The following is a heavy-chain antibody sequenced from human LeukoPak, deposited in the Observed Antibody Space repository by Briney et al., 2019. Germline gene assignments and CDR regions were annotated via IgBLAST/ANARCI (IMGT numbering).Heavy chain of an antibody. J-gene: IGHJ4*02. V-gene: IGHV1-69*04. CDR3: ARAQDDYFDY. CDR2: IIPILGIA. Sequence: ASVKVSFKASGGTFSSYAISWVRQAPGQGLEWMGRIIPILGIANYAQKFQGRVTITADKSTSTAYMELSSLRSEDTAVYYCARAQDDYFDYWGQGTLVTVSS. CDR1: GGTFSSYA. D-gene: IGHD2-15*01.